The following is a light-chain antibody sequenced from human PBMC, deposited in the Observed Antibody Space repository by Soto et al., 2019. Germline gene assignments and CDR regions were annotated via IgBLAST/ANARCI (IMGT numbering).Light chain of an antibody. CDR1: SSDVGSYNL. CDR3: VSYAGGTYV. CDR2: DVN. Sequence: QSALTQPASVSGSPGQSITISCTGTSSDVGSYNLVSWYQQHPGKAPKLMIYDVNKRPSGVPDRFSGSKSDNTASLTVSGLQAEDEADYYCVSYAGGTYVFGTGTKLTVL. V-gene: IGLV2-23*02. J-gene: IGLJ1*01.